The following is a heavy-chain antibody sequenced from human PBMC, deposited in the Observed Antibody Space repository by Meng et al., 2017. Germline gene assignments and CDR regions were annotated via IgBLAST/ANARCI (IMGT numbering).Heavy chain of an antibody. CDR1: GGSISSGGYY. CDR3: ARVSAGSKAYFDY. V-gene: IGHV4-31*01. CDR2: IYYSGST. Sequence: GQVKESGPGLVKPSQTLSLTCTVSGGSISSGGYYWSWIRQHPGKGLEWIGYIYYSGSTYYNPSLKSLVTISVDTSKNQFSLKLSSVTAADTAVYYCARVSAGSKAYFDYWGQGTLVTVSS. D-gene: IGHD6-13*01. J-gene: IGHJ4*02.